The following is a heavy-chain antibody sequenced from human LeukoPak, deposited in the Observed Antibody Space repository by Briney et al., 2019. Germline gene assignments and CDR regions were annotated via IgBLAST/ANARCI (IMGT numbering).Heavy chain of an antibody. D-gene: IGHD1-7*01. Sequence: SVKVSCTASGGSISTYAITWVRQAPGQGLEWMGRIIPILGIPYYSQKFQGRVTITADKSTSTAYMELTSLRSEDTAVFYCARETGTTFAFDIWGQGTMVTVSS. CDR3: ARETGTTFAFDI. J-gene: IGHJ3*02. CDR1: GGSISTYA. CDR2: IIPILGIP. V-gene: IGHV1-69*04.